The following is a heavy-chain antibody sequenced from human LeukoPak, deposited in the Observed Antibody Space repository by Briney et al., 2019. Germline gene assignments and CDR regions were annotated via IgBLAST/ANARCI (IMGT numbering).Heavy chain of an antibody. Sequence: SVKVSCKASGGTFSSYAISWVRQAPGQGLEWMGGIIPIFGSANYAQKFQGRVTITADESTSTAYMELSSLRSEDTAVYYCAGGIAAAGSFDYWGQGTLVTVSS. J-gene: IGHJ4*02. CDR1: GGTFSSYA. D-gene: IGHD6-13*01. V-gene: IGHV1-69*01. CDR2: IIPIFGSA. CDR3: AGGIAAAGSFDY.